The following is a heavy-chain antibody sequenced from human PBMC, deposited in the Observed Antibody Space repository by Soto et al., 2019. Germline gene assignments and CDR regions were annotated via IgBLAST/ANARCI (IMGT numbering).Heavy chain of an antibody. J-gene: IGHJ6*02. V-gene: IGHV3-15*07. CDR2: IKSKTDGGTT. D-gene: IGHD5-18*01. CDR3: TTQKVEYTARGNYYYYGMDV. Sequence: SLRLSCAASGFTFSNAWMNWVRQAPGKGLEWVGRIKSKTDGGTTDYAAPVKGRFTISRDDSKNTLYLQMNSLKTEDTAVYYCTTQKVEYTARGNYYYYGMDVWGQGTTVTVS. CDR1: GFTFSNAW.